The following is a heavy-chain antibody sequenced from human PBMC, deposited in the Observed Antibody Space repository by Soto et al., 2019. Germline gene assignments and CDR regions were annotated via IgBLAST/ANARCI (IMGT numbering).Heavy chain of an antibody. J-gene: IGHJ5*02. CDR2: IYWDDDK. D-gene: IGHD4-17*01. CDR3: SHRTTAVTWWFDP. CDR1: GFSLTTSGVG. V-gene: IGHV2-5*02. Sequence: QITLKESGPTLMKPTQTLTLTCTFSGFSLTTSGVGVGWIRQPPGKALEWLALIYWDDDKRYSPSLKRRLTITKENSKNTAVPTKTNKDPADTATYFCSHRTTAVTWWFDPWGQGTLVTVSS.